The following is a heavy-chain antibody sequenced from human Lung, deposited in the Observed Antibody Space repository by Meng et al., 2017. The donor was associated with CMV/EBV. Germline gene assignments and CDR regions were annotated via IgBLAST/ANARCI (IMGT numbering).Heavy chain of an antibody. Sequence: QVQVQESGPGLVKPSQTLSLTCTVSGGSISSGGYYWSWIRQHPGKGLEWIGYIHSSGSTYYNPSLGSRLTISVDTSKNQFSLKLSSVTAADTAVYYCARASYGSGSPLGESWFDPWGQGTLVTVSS. J-gene: IGHJ5*02. D-gene: IGHD3-10*01. CDR1: GGSISSGGYY. V-gene: IGHV4-31*03. CDR3: ARASYGSGSPLGESWFDP. CDR2: IHSSGST.